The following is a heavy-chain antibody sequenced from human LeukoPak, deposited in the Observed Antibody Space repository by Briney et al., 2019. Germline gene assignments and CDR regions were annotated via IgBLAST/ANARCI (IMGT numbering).Heavy chain of an antibody. V-gene: IGHV3-7*03. J-gene: IGHJ5*02. CDR2: IKEDGSDK. CDR3: AKDPGDKAVDRWFDP. D-gene: IGHD6-19*01. CDR1: GFSFTTYW. Sequence: GGSLRLSCAATGFSFTTYWMSWVRQAPGKGLEWVANIKEDGSDKYYVESVKGRFSVSRDNAKNSLYLQMSSLRAEDTAVYYCAKDPGDKAVDRWFDPWGQGTLVTVSS.